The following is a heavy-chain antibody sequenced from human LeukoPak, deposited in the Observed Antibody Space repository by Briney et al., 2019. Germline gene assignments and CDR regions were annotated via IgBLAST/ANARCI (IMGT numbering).Heavy chain of an antibody. CDR2: IYYSGST. J-gene: IGHJ4*02. Sequence: SETLSLTCTVSGGSISSYYWRWIRQPPGKGLEWIGYIYYSGSTNYNPSLKSRVTISVDTSKNQFSLKLSSVTAADTAVYYCARAHLGMTHDYWGQGTLVTVSS. V-gene: IGHV4-59*01. CDR1: GGSISSYY. D-gene: IGHD1-14*01. CDR3: ARAHLGMTHDY.